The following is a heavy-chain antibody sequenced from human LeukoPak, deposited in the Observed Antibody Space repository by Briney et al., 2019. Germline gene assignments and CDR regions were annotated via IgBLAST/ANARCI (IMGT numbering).Heavy chain of an antibody. V-gene: IGHV4-4*07. CDR2: IYTSGST. Sequence: PSETLSLTCTVSGGSISSYYWSWIRQPAGKGLEWIGRIYTSGSTNYNPSLKSRVTMSVDTSKNQFSLKLSSVTAADAAVYYCAREGVLWFGIINYFDYWGQGTLVTVSS. D-gene: IGHD3-10*01. J-gene: IGHJ4*02. CDR3: AREGVLWFGIINYFDY. CDR1: GGSISSYY.